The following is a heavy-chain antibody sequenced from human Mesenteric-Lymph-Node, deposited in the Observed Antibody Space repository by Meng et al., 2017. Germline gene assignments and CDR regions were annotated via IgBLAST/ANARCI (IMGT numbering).Heavy chain of an antibody. D-gene: IGHD3-10*01. V-gene: IGHV2-5*02. CDR3: AQTYGSGSSPPFDY. J-gene: IGHJ4*02. CDR1: GFSLSTSGVG. CDR2: IYWDDDK. Sequence: HIPLKESGPTLVKPTQTLTLTCTFSGFSLSTSGVGVGWIRQPPGKALEWLALIYWDDDKRYSPSLKSRLTITKDTSKNQVVLTMTNMDPVDTATYYCAQTYGSGSSPPFDYWGQGTLVTVSS.